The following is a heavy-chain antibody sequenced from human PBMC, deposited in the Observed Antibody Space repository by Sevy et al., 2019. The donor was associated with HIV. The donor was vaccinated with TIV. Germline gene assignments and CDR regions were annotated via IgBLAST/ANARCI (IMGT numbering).Heavy chain of an antibody. V-gene: IGHV3-23*01. CDR2: ISGSGGST. CDR3: SKADYGDYYFWFDP. Sequence: GGSLRLSCAASGLTFSSYAMSWVRQAPGKGLEWVSAISGSGGSTYYADSVKGRFTISRDNSKNTLYLQMNSLRAEDTAVYYCSKADYGDYYFWFDPWGQGTLVTVSS. D-gene: IGHD4-17*01. J-gene: IGHJ5*02. CDR1: GLTFSSYA.